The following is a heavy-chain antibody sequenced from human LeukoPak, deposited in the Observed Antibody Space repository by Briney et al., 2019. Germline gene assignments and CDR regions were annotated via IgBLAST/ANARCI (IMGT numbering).Heavy chain of an antibody. V-gene: IGHV3-23*01. CDR2: ISGSGGST. D-gene: IGHD6-19*01. CDR1: GFTFSSYA. Sequence: HTGGSLRLSCAASGFTFSSYAMSWVRQAPGKGLEWVSLISGSGGSTYYADSVKGRFTISRDNSKNTLYLQMNSLRAEDTAVYYCAREMTSSGWYVDWFDPWGQGTLVTVSS. J-gene: IGHJ5*02. CDR3: AREMTSSGWYVDWFDP.